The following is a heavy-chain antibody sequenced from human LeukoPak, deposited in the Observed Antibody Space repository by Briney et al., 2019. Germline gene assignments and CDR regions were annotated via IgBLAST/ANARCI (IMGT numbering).Heavy chain of an antibody. Sequence: PGRSLRLSCAASGFTFSSYAMHWVRQAPGKGLEWVAVISYDGSNKYYADSMKGRFTISRDNSKNTLYLQMNSLRPEDTAVYYCAKGRYCTNGVCPLYYYFYMDVWGKGTTVTVSS. J-gene: IGHJ6*03. CDR2: ISYDGSNK. D-gene: IGHD2-8*01. CDR1: GFTFSSYA. V-gene: IGHV3-30*04. CDR3: AKGRYCTNGVCPLYYYFYMDV.